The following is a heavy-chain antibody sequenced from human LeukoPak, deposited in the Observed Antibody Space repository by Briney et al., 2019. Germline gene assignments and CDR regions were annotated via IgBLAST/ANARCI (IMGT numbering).Heavy chain of an antibody. CDR3: AKADSGSYLFDAFDI. D-gene: IGHD3-10*01. J-gene: IGHJ3*02. CDR1: GFTFSSYG. CDR2: ISGSGGST. V-gene: IGHV3-23*01. Sequence: SGGSLRLSCAASGFTFSSYGMGWLRQAPGKGLEWVSAISGSGGSTYYADSVKGRFTISRDNSKNTLYLQMNSLRAEDTAVYYCAKADSGSYLFDAFDIWGQGTMVTVSS.